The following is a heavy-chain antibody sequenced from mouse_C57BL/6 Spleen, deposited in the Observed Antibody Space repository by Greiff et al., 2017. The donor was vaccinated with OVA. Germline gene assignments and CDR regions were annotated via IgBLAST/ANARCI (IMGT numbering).Heavy chain of an antibody. CDR1: GYSITSGYY. J-gene: IGHJ2*01. CDR2: ISYDGSN. D-gene: IGHD1-1*01. V-gene: IGHV3-6*01. CDR3: ARDTVVATRYVDY. Sequence: EVQLQQSGPGLVKPSQSLSLTCSVTGYSITSGYYWNWIRQFPGNKLEWMGYISYDGSNNYNPSLKNRISITRDTSKNQFFLKLNSVTTENTATYYCARDTVVATRYVDYWGQGTTLTVSS.